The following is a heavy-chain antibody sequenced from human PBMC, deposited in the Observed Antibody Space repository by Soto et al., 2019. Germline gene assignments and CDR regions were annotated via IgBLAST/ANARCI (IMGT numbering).Heavy chain of an antibody. J-gene: IGHJ4*02. Sequence: SETLSLTCAVYGGSFSGYYWSWIRQPPGKGQEWIGEINHSGRTNYNPSLKSRVTISVDTSKNQFSLKLSSVTAADTAVYFCASGGKLPYNWNFGYFDYWGQGTLVTVSS. D-gene: IGHD1-7*01. CDR1: GGSFSGYY. CDR2: INHSGRT. CDR3: ASGGKLPYNWNFGYFDY. V-gene: IGHV4-34*01.